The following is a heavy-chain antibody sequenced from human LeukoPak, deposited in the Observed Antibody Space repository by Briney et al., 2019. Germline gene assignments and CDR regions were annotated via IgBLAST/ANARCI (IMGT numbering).Heavy chain of an antibody. D-gene: IGHD3-9*01. CDR3: ARTNSENYDILTGYSNWFDP. Sequence: SETLSLTCTVSGGSISSYYWSWIRQPPGKGLEWIGHIYYSGSTNYTPSLKSRVTISVDTSKNQFSLKLSSVTAADTAVYYCARTNSENYDILTGYSNWFDPWGQGTLVTVSS. CDR2: IYYSGST. V-gene: IGHV4-59*01. J-gene: IGHJ5*02. CDR1: GGSISSYY.